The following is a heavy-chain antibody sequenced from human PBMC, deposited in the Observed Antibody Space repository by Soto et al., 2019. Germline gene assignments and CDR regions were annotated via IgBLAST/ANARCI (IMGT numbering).Heavy chain of an antibody. CDR1: GYSISSGYH. J-gene: IGHJ5*02. Sequence: SETLSLTCTVSGYSISSGYHWAWIRQPPGKGLEWLGSVHYSGNTYYNQSLKSRLTISVDKSKNQFSLMLSSVTAADTAVYYCARQDRVVAEGRWFDPWGQGTLVTVSS. D-gene: IGHD2-15*01. CDR3: ARQDRVVAEGRWFDP. CDR2: VHYSGNT. V-gene: IGHV4-38-2*02.